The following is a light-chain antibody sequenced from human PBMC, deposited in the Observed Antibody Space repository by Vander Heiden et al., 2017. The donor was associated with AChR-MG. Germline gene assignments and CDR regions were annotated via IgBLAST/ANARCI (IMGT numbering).Light chain of an antibody. V-gene: IGLV3-1*01. CDR3: QAWDSSSVG. CDR2: QDS. J-gene: IGLJ2*01. Sequence: SYELTQPPSVSVSPGQTASITCPGDKLGDKYACWYQQKPGQSPWRVIYQDSKRPSGIPERFSGSNSGNTAPLTISGTQAMDEADYYCQAWDSSSVGFGGGTQL. CDR1: KLGDKY.